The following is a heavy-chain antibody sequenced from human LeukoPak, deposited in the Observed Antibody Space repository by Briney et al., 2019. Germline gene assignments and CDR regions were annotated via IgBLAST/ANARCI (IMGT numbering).Heavy chain of an antibody. V-gene: IGHV1-2*02. D-gene: IGHD6-6*01. Sequence: ASVKVSCKASGYTFTSYYMHWVRQAPGQGLEWMGWINPNSGGTNYAQKFQGRVTMTRNTSISTAYMELSSLRSEDTAVYYCARGPSKVSARPRGWFDPWGQGTLVTVSS. CDR3: ARGPSKVSARPRGWFDP. CDR1: GYTFTSYY. J-gene: IGHJ5*02. CDR2: INPNSGGT.